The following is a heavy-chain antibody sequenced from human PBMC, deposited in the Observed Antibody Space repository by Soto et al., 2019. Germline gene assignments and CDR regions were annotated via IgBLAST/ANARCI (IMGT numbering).Heavy chain of an antibody. Sequence: PGGSLRLSCAASGFTFDDYAMHWVRQAPGKGLEWVSGINWNSGAIAYADSVKGRFTISKDNSKNSLYLQLNSLRPEDTALYYCEKVQRVAVPEDAFDIWGQGTMVTVSS. D-gene: IGHD2-21*01. CDR1: GFTFDDYA. CDR3: EKVQRVAVPEDAFDI. CDR2: INWNSGAI. V-gene: IGHV3-9*01. J-gene: IGHJ3*02.